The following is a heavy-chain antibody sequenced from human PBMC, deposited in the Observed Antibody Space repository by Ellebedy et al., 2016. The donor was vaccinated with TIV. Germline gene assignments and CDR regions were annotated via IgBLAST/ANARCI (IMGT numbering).Heavy chain of an antibody. CDR1: GGSFSGYY. Sequence: MPGGSLRLSCAVYGGSFSGYYWSWIRKPPGKGLEWIGEINHSGSTNYNPSLKSRVTISVDTSKNQFSLKLSSVNAADTAVYYCARVLIKPAGTIQTLWMGAPDYWGQGTLVTVSS. D-gene: IGHD6-13*01. J-gene: IGHJ4*02. V-gene: IGHV4-34*01. CDR3: ARVLIKPAGTIQTLWMGAPDY. CDR2: INHSGST.